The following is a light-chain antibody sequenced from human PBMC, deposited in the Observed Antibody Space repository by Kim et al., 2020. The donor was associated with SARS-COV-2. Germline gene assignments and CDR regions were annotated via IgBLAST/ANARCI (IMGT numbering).Light chain of an antibody. Sequence: SPGQTARITCSGDALAKQYAYWYQQKPGQAPVLAIYQDSARPSGIPERVSGSSSGTTVTLTISGVQAEDEADYYCQSSDSSGIYRIFGGGTQLTVL. CDR1: ALAKQY. CDR2: QDS. CDR3: QSSDSSGIYRI. V-gene: IGLV3-25*03. J-gene: IGLJ2*01.